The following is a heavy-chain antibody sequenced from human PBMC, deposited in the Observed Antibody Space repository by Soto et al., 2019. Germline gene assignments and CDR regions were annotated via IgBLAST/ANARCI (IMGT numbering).Heavy chain of an antibody. CDR1: GFTFSSYA. Sequence: GGSLRLSCTASGFTFSSYAMHWVRQAPGKGLEYVSAISSNGGSTYYANSVKGRFTISRDNSKNTLYLQMGSLRAEDMAVYYCATGNLNSPSLFGRASSELLDFDIWGQGTMVTVSS. CDR2: ISSNGGST. J-gene: IGHJ3*02. D-gene: IGHD3-3*01. V-gene: IGHV3-64*01. CDR3: ATGNLNSPSLFGRASSELLDFDI.